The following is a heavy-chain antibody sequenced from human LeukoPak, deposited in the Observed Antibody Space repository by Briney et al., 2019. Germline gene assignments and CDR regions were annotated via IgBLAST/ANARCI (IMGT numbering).Heavy chain of an antibody. CDR3: AREVYGAFDY. J-gene: IGHJ4*02. CDR1: GFTFSSSA. V-gene: IGHV3-23*01. D-gene: IGHD4-17*01. CDR2: ISASGGST. Sequence: PGGSLRLSCAASGFTFSSSAMSWVRQVPGKGLEWVSGISASGGSTYYADSVRGRFTISRDNSKNTLYLQMNSLRAEDTAVYYCAREVYGAFDYWGQGTLVTVSS.